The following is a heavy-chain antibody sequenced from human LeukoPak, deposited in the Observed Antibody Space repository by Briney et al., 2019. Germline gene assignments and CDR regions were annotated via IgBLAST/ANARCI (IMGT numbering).Heavy chain of an antibody. CDR1: GYTFTSYY. CDR2: INPSGGST. V-gene: IGHV1-46*01. CDR3: ARDYLKVVVAATAPSAGHMDY. J-gene: IGHJ4*02. D-gene: IGHD2-15*01. Sequence: GASVKVSCKASGYTFTSYYMHWVRQAPGQGLEWMGIINPSGGSTSYAQKFQGRVTMTRDTSTSTVYMELSSLRSEDVAVYYCARDYLKVVVAATAPSAGHMDYWGQGTLVTVSS.